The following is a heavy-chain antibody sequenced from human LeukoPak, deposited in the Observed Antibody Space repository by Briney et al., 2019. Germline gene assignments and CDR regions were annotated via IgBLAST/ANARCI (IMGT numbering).Heavy chain of an antibody. J-gene: IGHJ4*02. V-gene: IGHV4-39*01. CDR2: IYYSGNT. D-gene: IGHD4-17*01. CDR3: ARHGMATVSNTLDY. Sequence: SETLSLTCTVSDGSISSSSYYWGWIRQPPGKGLEWIGSIYYSGNTYYNPSLKSRVTISVDTSKNQFSLKLSSVTAADTAVYYCARHGMATVSNTLDYWGQGTLVTVSS. CDR1: DGSISSSSYY.